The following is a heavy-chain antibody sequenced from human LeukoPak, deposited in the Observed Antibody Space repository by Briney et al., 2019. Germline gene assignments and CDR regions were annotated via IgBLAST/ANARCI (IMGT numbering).Heavy chain of an antibody. V-gene: IGHV3-53*05. CDR3: ARELAHAGTSYTYYYYYMDV. Sequence: GGSLRLSCAASGFTVSSNYMSWVRQAPGKGLEWVSVIYSGGSTYYADSVKGRFTISRDNSKNTLYLQMNSLRAEDTAVYYCARELAHAGTSYTYYYYYMDVWGKGTTVTVSS. D-gene: IGHD6-13*01. J-gene: IGHJ6*03. CDR1: GFTVSSNY. CDR2: IYSGGST.